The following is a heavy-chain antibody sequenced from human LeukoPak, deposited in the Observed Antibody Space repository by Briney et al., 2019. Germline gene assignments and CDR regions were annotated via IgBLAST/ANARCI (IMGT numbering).Heavy chain of an antibody. CDR3: ARPGRYYYDSSGYSRNGAFDI. CDR2: IYYSGST. Sequence: PSETLSLTCAVSGGSISSSSYYWGWIRQPPGKGLEWIGSIYYSGSTYYNPSLKSRVTISVDTSKNQFSLKLSSVTAADTAVYYRARPGRYYYDSSGYSRNGAFDIWGQGTMVTVSS. V-gene: IGHV4-39*01. J-gene: IGHJ3*02. CDR1: GGSISSSSYY. D-gene: IGHD3-22*01.